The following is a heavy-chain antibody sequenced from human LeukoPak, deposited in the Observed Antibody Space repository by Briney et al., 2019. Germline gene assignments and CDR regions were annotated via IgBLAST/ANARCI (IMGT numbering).Heavy chain of an antibody. D-gene: IGHD2-15*01. J-gene: IGHJ1*01. CDR3: ARHSSFRGYFQD. CDR2: INPSGST. Sequence: SETLSLTCAIYGGSFSGYYWSWVRQPPGKGLEWIGEINPSGSTNYNPSLKSRVTISADTSKNQFSLNLTSVTAADTAVYHCARHSSFRGYFQDWGRGTLVTVSS. V-gene: IGHV4-34*01. CDR1: GGSFSGYY.